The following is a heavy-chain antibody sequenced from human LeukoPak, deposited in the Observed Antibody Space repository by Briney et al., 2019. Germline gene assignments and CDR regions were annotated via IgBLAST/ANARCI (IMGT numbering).Heavy chain of an antibody. Sequence: GGSLRLSCAASGFTFSSYAMSWVRQAPGKGLEWVSAISGSGGSTYYADAVKGRFTISRDNSKNTLYRQMNSLRAEDTAVYYCAKDAESGYCSSTSCPGGLNWFDPWGQGTLVTVSS. D-gene: IGHD2-2*01. CDR3: AKDAESGYCSSTSCPGGLNWFDP. CDR2: ISGSGGST. V-gene: IGHV3-23*01. CDR1: GFTFSSYA. J-gene: IGHJ5*02.